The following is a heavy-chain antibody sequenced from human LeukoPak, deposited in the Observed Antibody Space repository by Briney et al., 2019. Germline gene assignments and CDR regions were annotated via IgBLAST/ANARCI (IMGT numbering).Heavy chain of an antibody. V-gene: IGHV4-39*07. CDR2: IYYSGST. CDR1: GGSISSSSYY. J-gene: IGHJ4*02. Sequence: SETLSLTCTVSGGSISSSSYYWGWIRQPPGKGLEWIGSIYYSGSTYYNPSLKSRVTISVDTSKNRFSLKLSSVTAADTAVYYCARDLSGYYGSGSYFIWGQGTLVTVSS. CDR3: ARDLSGYYGSGSYFI. D-gene: IGHD3-10*01.